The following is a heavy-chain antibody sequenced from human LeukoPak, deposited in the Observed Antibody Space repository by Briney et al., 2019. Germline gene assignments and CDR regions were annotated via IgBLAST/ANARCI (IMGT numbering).Heavy chain of an antibody. D-gene: IGHD3-22*01. J-gene: IGHJ4*02. CDR1: GFTFSSYG. Sequence: PGGSLRLSCAASGFTFSSYGMHWVRQAPGKGLEWVAVIWYDGSNKYYADSVKGRVTISRDNSKNTLYLQMNSLRAEDTAVYYCAKDFGAYDSSGYYSDYWGQGTLVTVSS. V-gene: IGHV3-33*03. CDR2: IWYDGSNK. CDR3: AKDFGAYDSSGYYSDY.